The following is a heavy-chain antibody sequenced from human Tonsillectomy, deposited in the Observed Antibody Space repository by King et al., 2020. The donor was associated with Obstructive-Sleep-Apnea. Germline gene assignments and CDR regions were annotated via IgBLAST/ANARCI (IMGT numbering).Heavy chain of an antibody. Sequence: VQLVESGGGVVQPGRSLRLSCAASRLTFSSYDMYWVRQAPGKGLEWVAVISYDGSKKYYADSVKGRFTISRDNSKNTLYLQMNSLRAEDPAVYYCAKDGGYKNYNYYGLDVWGQGTTVTVSS. CDR1: RLTFSSYD. D-gene: IGHD5-24*01. CDR3: AKDGGYKNYNYYGLDV. J-gene: IGHJ6*02. CDR2: ISYDGSKK. V-gene: IGHV3-30*18.